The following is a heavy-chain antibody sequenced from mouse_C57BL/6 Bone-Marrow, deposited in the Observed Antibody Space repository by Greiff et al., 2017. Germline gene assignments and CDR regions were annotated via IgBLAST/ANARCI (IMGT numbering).Heavy chain of an antibody. CDR3: ARGRLRRGFYYAMDY. J-gene: IGHJ4*01. Sequence: VQLQQPGAELVMPGASVKLSCKASGYTFTSSWMRWVKQRPGQGLEWIGEIDPSDSYTTYNQKFKGKATLTVDKSSSTAYMQLSRRTSEDSAVYYCARGRLRRGFYYAMDYWGQGTSVTVSA. D-gene: IGHD2-2*01. CDR1: GYTFTSSW. CDR2: IDPSDSYT. V-gene: IGHV1-69*01.